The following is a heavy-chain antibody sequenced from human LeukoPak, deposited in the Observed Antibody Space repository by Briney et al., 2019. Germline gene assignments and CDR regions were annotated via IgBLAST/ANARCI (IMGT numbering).Heavy chain of an antibody. CDR1: GGSISNYY. CDR3: ARYQLLSPYYFDY. CDR2: IYYSGST. V-gene: IGHV4-59*03. D-gene: IGHD2-2*01. Sequence: SETLSLTCTVSGGSISNYYWSWIRQPPEKGLEWIGYIYYSGSTNYNPSLKSRVAISVVTSKDQFSLKLSSVTAADTAVYYCARYQLLSPYYFDYWGQGTLVTVSS. J-gene: IGHJ4*02.